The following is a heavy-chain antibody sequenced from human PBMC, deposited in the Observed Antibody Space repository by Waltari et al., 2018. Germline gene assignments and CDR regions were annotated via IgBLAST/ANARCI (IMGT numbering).Heavy chain of an antibody. J-gene: IGHJ3*02. V-gene: IGHV3-64D*06. CDR3: VKVHSIGYYFDAFDI. Sequence: EMQLVESGVGLVQRGGSLRLHCSAAGFTFSRSAMHWVRQAPGKGLKYVSAISSNGGATFYADSVKDRFAISRDNSKSTLYLQMSSLRAEDTAVYYCVKVHSIGYYFDAFDIWGQGTMVTVSS. CDR2: ISSNGGAT. D-gene: IGHD3-22*01. CDR1: GFTFSRSA.